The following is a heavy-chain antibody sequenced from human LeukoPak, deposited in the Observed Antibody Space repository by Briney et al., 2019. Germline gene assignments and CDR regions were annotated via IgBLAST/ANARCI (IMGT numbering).Heavy chain of an antibody. J-gene: IGHJ4*02. CDR3: ARWLSYKIDSNGFLDY. CDR2: INHSGST. Sequence: SETLSLTCAVYGGSFSGYYWSWIRQPPGKGLEWIGEINHSGSTNYNPSLKSRVTISVDTSKNQFSLKLSSVTAADTAVYYCARWLSYKIDSNGFLDYWGQGTLVTVSS. CDR1: GGSFSGYY. V-gene: IGHV4-34*01. D-gene: IGHD3-22*01.